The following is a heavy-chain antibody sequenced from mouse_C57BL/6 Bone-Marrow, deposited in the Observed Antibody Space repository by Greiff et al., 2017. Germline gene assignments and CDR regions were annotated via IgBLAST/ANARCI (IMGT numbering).Heavy chain of an antibody. V-gene: IGHV1-81*01. Sequence: QVQLLQSGAELARPGASVKLSCKASGYTFTSYGISWVKQRTGQGLEWIGEIYPGSGNTYYTATFKGKATMTADKSTSTAYMELRSLTSEDSAVYVCARSPYYYGSSYPRGYFDVWGTGTTVTVSS. J-gene: IGHJ1*03. CDR2: IYPGSGNT. CDR1: GYTFTSYG. D-gene: IGHD1-1*01. CDR3: ARSPYYYGSSYPRGYFDV.